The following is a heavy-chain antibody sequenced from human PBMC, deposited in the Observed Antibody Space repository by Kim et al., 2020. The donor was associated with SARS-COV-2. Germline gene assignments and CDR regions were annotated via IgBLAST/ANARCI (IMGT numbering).Heavy chain of an antibody. V-gene: IGHV4-59*13. Sequence: SQTLSLTCTVSGGSISSYYWSWIRQPPGKGLEWIGYIYYSGSTNYNPSLKSRVTISVDTSKNQFSLKLSSVTAADTAVYYCSREDAYYFDYWGQGTLVTV. CDR1: GGSISSYY. CDR2: IYYSGST. J-gene: IGHJ4*02. CDR3: SREDAYYFDY.